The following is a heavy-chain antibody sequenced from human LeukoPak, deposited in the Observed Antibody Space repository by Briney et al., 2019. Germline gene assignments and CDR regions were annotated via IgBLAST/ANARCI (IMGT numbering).Heavy chain of an antibody. D-gene: IGHD3-16*01. V-gene: IGHV3-23*01. J-gene: IGHJ3*01. CDR2: IRGSGDST. CDR1: GFTFSDYY. Sequence: GGSLRLSCAASGFTFSDYYMAWIRQAPGKGLEWVSSIRGSGDSTYYADSVKGRFTISRDNSKSTLYLQMNSLRVEDTAVYYCAKDPFAFRLGAFDPWGQGTMVTVSS. CDR3: AKDPFAFRLGAFDP.